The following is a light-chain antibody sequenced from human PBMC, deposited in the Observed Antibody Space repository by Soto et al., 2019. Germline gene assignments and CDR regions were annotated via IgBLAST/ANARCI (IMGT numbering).Light chain of an antibody. Sequence: QSVLTQPPSVSAAPGQKVTISCSGSSSNIGNNYVSWYQHLPGTAPKLLIFENNKRPSGIPDRFSGSKSGTSATLGITGLQTGDEADYYCGTWDSSLSGNWVFGGGTQLTVL. J-gene: IGLJ3*02. CDR2: ENN. CDR1: SSNIGNNY. CDR3: GTWDSSLSGNWV. V-gene: IGLV1-51*02.